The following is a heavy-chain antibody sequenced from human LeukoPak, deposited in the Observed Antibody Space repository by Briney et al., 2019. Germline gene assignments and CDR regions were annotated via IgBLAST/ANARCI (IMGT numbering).Heavy chain of an antibody. J-gene: IGHJ4*02. D-gene: IGHD3-22*01. Sequence: GGSLRLSCAASGFSFGSHPMNWVRQAPGKGLEWVSGITGSGDYTYYIDSVQGRFTISRDNSKNMLFLQMNSLRAEDTAVYYCARDQYYDSSGYYVFGYWGQGTLVTVSS. CDR3: ARDQYYDSSGYYVFGY. CDR1: GFSFGSHP. CDR2: ITGSGDYT. V-gene: IGHV3-23*01.